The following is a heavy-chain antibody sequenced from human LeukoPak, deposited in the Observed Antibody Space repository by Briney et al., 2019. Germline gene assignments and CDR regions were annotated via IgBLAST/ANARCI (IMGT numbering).Heavy chain of an antibody. V-gene: IGHV3-74*01. CDR2: INSDGSST. CDR1: GFTFSSYW. CDR3: AIAYYDILIGYYYYGMDV. D-gene: IGHD3-9*01. Sequence: GSLRLSCAASGFTFSSYWMHWVRQAPGKGLVWVSRINSDGSSTSYADSVKGRFTISRDNAKNTLHLQMNSLKAEDTAVYYCAIAYYDILIGYYYYGMDVWGKGTTVTVSS. J-gene: IGHJ6*04.